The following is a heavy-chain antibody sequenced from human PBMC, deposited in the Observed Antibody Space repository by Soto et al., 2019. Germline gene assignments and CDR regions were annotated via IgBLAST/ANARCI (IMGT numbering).Heavy chain of an antibody. CDR1: GYSFTSYW. V-gene: IGHV5-51*01. J-gene: IGHJ6*02. CDR2: IYPGDSDT. Sequence: PGESLKISCKGSGYSFTSYWIGWVRQMPGKGLEWMGIIYPGDSDTRYSPSFQGQVTISADKSISTAYLQWSSLKASDTAMYYCARWGVERRYCSGGSCYFNYYGMDVWGQGTTVTVSS. D-gene: IGHD2-15*01. CDR3: ARWGVERRYCSGGSCYFNYYGMDV.